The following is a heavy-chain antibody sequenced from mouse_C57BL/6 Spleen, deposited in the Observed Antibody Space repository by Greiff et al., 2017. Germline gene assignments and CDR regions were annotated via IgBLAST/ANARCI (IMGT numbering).Heavy chain of an antibody. CDR1: GFTFTSYW. D-gene: IGHD1-1*02. CDR2: IHPSDSDT. V-gene: IGHV1-74*01. J-gene: IGHJ3*01. CDR3: AIGGGSFAY. Sequence: QVQLQQPGADLVKPGASVKVSCKASGFTFTSYWMHWVQQRPGQGLEWIGSIHPSDSDTNYQHNLKGQVTLTVDKSSSTAYMQLSSLTSEDSAVYYCAIGGGSFAYWGQGTLVTVSA.